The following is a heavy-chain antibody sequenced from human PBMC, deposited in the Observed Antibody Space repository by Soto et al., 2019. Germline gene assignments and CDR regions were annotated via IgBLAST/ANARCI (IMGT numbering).Heavy chain of an antibody. J-gene: IGHJ4*02. Sequence: EVQLVESGGGLVQPGGSLRLSCAASGFTVSSNYMSWVRQAPGKGLEWVSVIYSGGSTYYADSVKGRFTISRDNSKNTLYLQMNSLRAEDTAVDYCARGPSFLWFGESDFDYWGQGTLVTVSS. CDR2: IYSGGST. D-gene: IGHD3-10*01. V-gene: IGHV3-66*01. CDR1: GFTVSSNY. CDR3: ARGPSFLWFGESDFDY.